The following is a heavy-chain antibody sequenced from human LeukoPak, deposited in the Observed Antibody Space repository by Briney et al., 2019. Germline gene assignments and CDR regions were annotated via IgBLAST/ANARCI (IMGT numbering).Heavy chain of an antibody. Sequence: GGSLRLSCAASGFTFSSYSMNWVRQAPGKGLEWVSSISSSSSYIYYADSVKGRFTISRDNAKNSLYLQMNSLRAEDTAVYYCARDRGIDGDAFDIWGQGTMVTVSS. D-gene: IGHD6-13*01. J-gene: IGHJ3*02. CDR2: ISSSSSYI. CDR3: ARDRGIDGDAFDI. V-gene: IGHV3-21*01. CDR1: GFTFSSYS.